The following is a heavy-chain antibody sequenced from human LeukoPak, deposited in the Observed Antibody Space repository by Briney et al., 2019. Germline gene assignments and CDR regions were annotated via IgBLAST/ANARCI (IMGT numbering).Heavy chain of an antibody. CDR3: ARDDWFDP. J-gene: IGHJ5*02. V-gene: IGHV1-2*02. CDR1: VYTFTGYY. CDR2: INPNNGGT. Sequence: ASVKVSCKASVYTFTGYYMQWVRQAPGQGLEWMGWINPNNGGTNYAQKLQGRVTITRGTSISTAYMELSRLRSDDTAVYYCARDDWFDPWGQGTLVTVSS.